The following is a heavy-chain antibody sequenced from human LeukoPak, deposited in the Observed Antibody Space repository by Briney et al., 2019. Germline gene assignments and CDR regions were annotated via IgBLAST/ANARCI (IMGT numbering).Heavy chain of an antibody. Sequence: ASVKVSCKASGYTFSGYFMHWVRQAPGQGLEWMGWINPSSGGTNYAQKFQGRATMSRDTSISTANMELSRLRSDDTAGYYCARGAMVRGVPYNWFDPWGRGTLVTVSS. D-gene: IGHD3-10*01. V-gene: IGHV1-2*02. CDR2: INPSSGGT. J-gene: IGHJ5*02. CDR1: GYTFSGYF. CDR3: ARGAMVRGVPYNWFDP.